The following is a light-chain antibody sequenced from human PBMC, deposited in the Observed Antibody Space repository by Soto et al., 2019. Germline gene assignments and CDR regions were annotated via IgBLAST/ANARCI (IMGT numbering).Light chain of an antibody. V-gene: IGKV1-5*01. CDR3: QQYSSYHT. J-gene: IGKJ2*01. CDR2: DAS. Sequence: DIQMTQSPSTLSASAGDRVTLTCRASQSISSWVAWYQQKPGKAPKLLIYDASHLESGVPSRFSGSGSGTEFTLTISSLQPDDFANYYCQQYSSYHTFGQGTRLEIK. CDR1: QSISSW.